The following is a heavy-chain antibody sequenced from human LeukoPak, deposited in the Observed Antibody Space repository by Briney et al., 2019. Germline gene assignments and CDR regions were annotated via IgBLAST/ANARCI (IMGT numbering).Heavy chain of an antibody. CDR3: ARGSGSSNSLYYYYYMDV. Sequence: SETLSLTCAAYGGSFSGYYWSWIRQPPGKGLEWIGEINHSGSTNYNPSLKSRVTISVDTSKNQFSLKLSSVTAADTAVYYCARGSGSSNSLYYYYYMDVWGKGTTVTVSS. CDR2: INHSGST. CDR1: GGSFSGYY. J-gene: IGHJ6*03. D-gene: IGHD4-23*01. V-gene: IGHV4-34*01.